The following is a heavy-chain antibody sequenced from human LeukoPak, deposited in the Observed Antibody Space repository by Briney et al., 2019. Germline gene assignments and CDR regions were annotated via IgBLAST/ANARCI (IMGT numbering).Heavy chain of an antibody. V-gene: IGHV4-4*07. CDR3: ARDAAGPYDYVGGGYRPEAWFDP. D-gene: IGHD3-16*02. CDR2: IYTSGST. Sequence: SETLSLTCTVSGGSISSYYWRWIRQPAGKGLEWIGRIYTSGSTNYNPSLKSRGTISVDTSQNLFSLKLSSVTAADTAVYYCARDAAGPYDYVGGGYRPEAWFDPWGQGSLVTVSS. CDR1: GGSISSYY. J-gene: IGHJ5*02.